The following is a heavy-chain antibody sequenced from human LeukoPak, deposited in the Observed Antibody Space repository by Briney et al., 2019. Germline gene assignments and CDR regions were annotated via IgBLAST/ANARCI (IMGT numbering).Heavy chain of an antibody. V-gene: IGHV4-34*01. CDR3: ARQSGAPWYGSGGFDY. CDR2: INHSGST. J-gene: IGHJ4*02. Sequence: SETLSLTCAVYGGSFSGYYWSWIRQPPGKGLEWIGEINHSGSTNYNPSLKSRVTISVDTPKNQFSLKLSSVTAADTAVYYCARQSGAPWYGSGGFDYWGQGTLVTVSS. CDR1: GGSFSGYY. D-gene: IGHD3-10*01.